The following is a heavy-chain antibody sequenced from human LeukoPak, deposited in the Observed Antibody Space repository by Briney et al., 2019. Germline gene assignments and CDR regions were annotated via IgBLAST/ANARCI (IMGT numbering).Heavy chain of an antibody. CDR3: AKTQESSGWDFDY. CDR1: GYSFNTDW. CDR2: IYPGDSET. Sequence: GESLKISCKGSGYSFNTDWIGWVRQMPGKGLEWMGIIYPGDSETRYSPSFQGQVTISADKSISTAYLQWSSLKASDTAMYYCAKTQESSGWDFDYWGQGTLVTVSS. V-gene: IGHV5-51*01. J-gene: IGHJ4*02. D-gene: IGHD6-19*01.